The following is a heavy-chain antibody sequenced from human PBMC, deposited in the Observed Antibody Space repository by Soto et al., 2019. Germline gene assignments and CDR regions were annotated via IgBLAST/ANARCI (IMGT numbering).Heavy chain of an antibody. Sequence: QLQLQESGPGLVKPSETLSLTCRVSDGSMNSDSSYWGWIRQPPGKGREWIGVINHSGSTYHNLSLKGRVTMSVDASRNQFSLTLTSMTAADTAVYYCARLGGYVSVGYYYLWDSWGQGTLVTVSS. CDR1: DGSMNSDSSY. D-gene: IGHD3-22*01. CDR2: INHSGST. CDR3: ARLGGYVSVGYYYLWDS. V-gene: IGHV4-39*01. J-gene: IGHJ4*02.